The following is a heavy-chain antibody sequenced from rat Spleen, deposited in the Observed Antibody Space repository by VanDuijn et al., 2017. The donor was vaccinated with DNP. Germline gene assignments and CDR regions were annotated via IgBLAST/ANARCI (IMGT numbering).Heavy chain of an antibody. CDR1: GFTFSAYY. D-gene: IGHD4-3*01. CDR3: GRWNSCLFDY. Sequence: EVQLVESGGGLVQPGRSLKLSCAASGFTFSAYYMAWVRQAPAKGLAWVAYIGSAAYAPYYGDSLKGRFTISRDNAKSTLYLQMNSLRSVVLSTYNCGRWNSCLFDYWGQVFMVTFSS. CDR2: IGSAAYAP. J-gene: IGHJ2*01. V-gene: IGHV5-22*01.